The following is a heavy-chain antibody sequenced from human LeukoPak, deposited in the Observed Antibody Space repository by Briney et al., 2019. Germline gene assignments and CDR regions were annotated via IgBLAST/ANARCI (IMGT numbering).Heavy chain of an antibody. CDR3: ARGGSTSYREFLYNWFDP. V-gene: IGHV4-59*01. J-gene: IGHJ5*02. Sequence: SETLSLTCTVSGGSISNYYWNWIRQPPGKGLEWIGYIYHSGSTNYNPSLKSRVTISVDTSKNQFSLKLSSVTAADTAVYYCARGGSTSYREFLYNWFDPWGQGTLVTVSS. CDR1: GGSISNYY. D-gene: IGHD3-10*01. CDR2: IYHSGST.